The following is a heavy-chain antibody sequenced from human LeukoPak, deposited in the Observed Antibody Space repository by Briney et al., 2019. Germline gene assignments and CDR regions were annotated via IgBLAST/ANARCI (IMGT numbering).Heavy chain of an antibody. V-gene: IGHV4-31*03. Sequence: SETLSLTRTVSGGSISSGGYYCSWIRQHPGKGLEWIGDIDYSGSPYYKPSLKSRVNISVDTSKNQFSLKLSSVTAADTAVYYCARGGDCSGGTCYPLYFDYWGQGTLVTVSS. J-gene: IGHJ4*02. CDR3: ARGGDCSGGTCYPLYFDY. D-gene: IGHD2-15*01. CDR2: IDYSGSP. CDR1: GGSISSGGYY.